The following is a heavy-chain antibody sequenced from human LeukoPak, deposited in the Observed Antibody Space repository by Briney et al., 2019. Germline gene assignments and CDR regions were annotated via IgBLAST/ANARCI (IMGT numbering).Heavy chain of an antibody. CDR3: ARLSSIAAAGTYDH. J-gene: IGHJ4*02. CDR1: GFTFSDYY. Sequence: GGSLRLSCAASGFTFSDYYMSWIRQAPGKGLEWVSYISGSGGHTTSADSVKGRFTVSRDNAKNSLYLQMNSLRAEDTAVYYCARLSSIAAAGTYDHWGQGTLATVSS. V-gene: IGHV3-11*03. D-gene: IGHD6-13*01. CDR2: ISGSGGHT.